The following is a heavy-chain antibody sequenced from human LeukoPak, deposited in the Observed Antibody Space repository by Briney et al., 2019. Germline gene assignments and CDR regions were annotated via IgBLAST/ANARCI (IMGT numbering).Heavy chain of an antibody. V-gene: IGHV3-7*01. CDR1: GFTFGTTW. Sequence: PGACLTPACAAAGFTFGTTWVDSARQAPGGGREWVANINHDGSQKQYVNSVRGRFTISKDNTKNILYVQMTSLRAADTAVYYCARLPSAANDYWGQGTLVTVSS. CDR3: ARLPSAANDY. J-gene: IGHJ4*02. D-gene: IGHD2-15*01. CDR2: INHDGSQK.